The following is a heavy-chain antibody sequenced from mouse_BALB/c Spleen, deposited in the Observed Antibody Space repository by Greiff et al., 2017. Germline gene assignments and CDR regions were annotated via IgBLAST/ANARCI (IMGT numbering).Heavy chain of an antibody. V-gene: IGHV1-4*01. J-gene: IGHJ4*01. CDR1: GYTFTSYT. D-gene: IGHD1-1*01. Sequence: VQLQQSGAELARPGASVKMSCKASGYTFTSYTMHWVKQRPGQGLEWIGYINPSSGYTNYNQKFKDKATLTADKSSSTAYTQLSSLTSEDSAVYYCAREDGSSYYYAMDYWGQGTSVTVSS. CDR2: INPSSGYT. CDR3: AREDGSSYYYAMDY.